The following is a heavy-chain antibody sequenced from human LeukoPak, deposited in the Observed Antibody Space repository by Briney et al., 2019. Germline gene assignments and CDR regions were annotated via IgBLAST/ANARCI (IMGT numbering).Heavy chain of an antibody. J-gene: IGHJ6*02. CDR1: GGTFSSYA. CDR3: ARDQLGDYTLGMDV. V-gene: IGHV1-69*05. D-gene: IGHD4-17*01. CDR2: IIPIFGTA. Sequence: SVKVSCKASGGTFSSYAISWVRQAPGQGLEWMGGIIPIFGTANYAQKFQGRVTITRDTSASTAYMELSSLRSEDTAVYYCARDQLGDYTLGMDVWGQGTTVTVSS.